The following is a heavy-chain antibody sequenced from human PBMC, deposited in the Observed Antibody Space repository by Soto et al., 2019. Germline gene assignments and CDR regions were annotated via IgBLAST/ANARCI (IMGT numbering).Heavy chain of an antibody. J-gene: IGHJ4*02. CDR2: ISASGGSS. CDR3: AKGGDYWSGFSPD. Sequence: PGGSLTLSCAASGFTFSYYVLSWVRQAPGKGLEWVSGISASGGSSYDVDSVRGRFTISRDNSKNTLFLPMNNLTDEDTAVYYFAKGGDYWSGFSPDWGQGTLVTVSS. D-gene: IGHD3-3*01. V-gene: IGHV3-23*01. CDR1: GFTFSYYV.